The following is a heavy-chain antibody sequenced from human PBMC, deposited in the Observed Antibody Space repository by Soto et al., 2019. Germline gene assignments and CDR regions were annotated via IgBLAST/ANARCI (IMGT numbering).Heavy chain of an antibody. CDR3: ARDRHPYSTKYYFDY. V-gene: IGHV3-23*01. Sequence: GGSLRLSCAASGFTFSTYAMNWVRQPPGKGLEWVSSISGSGAYTYYADSVQGRLTISRDNSKNTLNLQMNSLRAEDTAVYYCARDRHPYSTKYYFDYWGQGTLVTVSS. CDR2: ISGSGAYT. D-gene: IGHD2-2*01. J-gene: IGHJ4*02. CDR1: GFTFSTYA.